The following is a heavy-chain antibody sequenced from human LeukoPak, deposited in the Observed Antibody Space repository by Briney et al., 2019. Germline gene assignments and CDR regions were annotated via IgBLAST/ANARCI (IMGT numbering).Heavy chain of an antibody. D-gene: IGHD1-14*01. J-gene: IGHJ3*01. CDR2: IKKDGSEE. V-gene: IGHV3-7*01. CDR1: GFTFSSYT. CDR3: ARSNPNKNALDL. Sequence: GGSLRLPCAASGFTFSSYTMHWVRQAPGRGLEWVANIKKDGSEESYLDSVKGRFTVSRDNAKNSLFLQMNSLRGEDTAVYYCARSNPNKNALDLWGQGTMVTISS.